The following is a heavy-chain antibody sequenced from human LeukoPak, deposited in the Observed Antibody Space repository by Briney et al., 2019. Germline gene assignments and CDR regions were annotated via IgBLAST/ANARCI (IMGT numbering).Heavy chain of an antibody. Sequence: SETLSLTCTVSGYSISSGYYWGWIRQPPGKGLEWIGSIYHSGSTYYNPSLKSRVTISVDRSKNQFSLKLSSVTAADTAVYYCARDQGGGPDYDFWSGYYTRWGQGTLVTVSS. CDR1: GYSISSGYY. J-gene: IGHJ4*02. CDR3: ARDQGGGPDYDFWSGYYTR. D-gene: IGHD3-3*01. CDR2: IYHSGST. V-gene: IGHV4-38-2*02.